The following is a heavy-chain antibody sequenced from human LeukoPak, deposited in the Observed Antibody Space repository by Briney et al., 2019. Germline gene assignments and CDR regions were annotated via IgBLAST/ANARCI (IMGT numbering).Heavy chain of an antibody. V-gene: IGHV1-2*02. Sequence: RASVKVSCKASGYTFTGYYMHWVRQAPGQGLEWMGWINPNSGGTNYAQKFQGRVTMTRDTSISTAYMELSRLRSDDTAVYYCARGDYVWGRRDDFATFDYWGQGTLVTVSS. CDR3: ARGDYVWGRRDDFATFDY. CDR1: GYTFTGYY. J-gene: IGHJ4*02. CDR2: INPNSGGT. D-gene: IGHD3-16*01.